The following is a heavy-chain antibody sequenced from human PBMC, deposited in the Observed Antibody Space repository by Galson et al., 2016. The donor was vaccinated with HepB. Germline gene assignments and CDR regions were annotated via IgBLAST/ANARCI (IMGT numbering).Heavy chain of an antibody. D-gene: IGHD3-3*01. V-gene: IGHV4-39*01. Sequence: SETLSLTCTVSGGSISSNNYYWGWIRQPPGRGLEWIGSISYSGSTYYNPSLKSRVTISLDTSKNQFSLKLSSVTAADTAVYYCASQMITILGDFNDYWGQGTLVTVSS. CDR3: ASQMITILGDFNDY. CDR2: ISYSGST. CDR1: GGSISSNNYY. J-gene: IGHJ4*02.